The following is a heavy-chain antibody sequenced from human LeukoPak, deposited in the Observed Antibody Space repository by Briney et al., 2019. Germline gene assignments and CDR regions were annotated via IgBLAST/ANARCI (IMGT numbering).Heavy chain of an antibody. CDR2: INDRGIT. CDR3: ARDPSTVVNRPYYFDD. V-gene: IGHV4-34*01. Sequence: SDTLSLTCAVSVGSFSGYHWNWLRQAPGKGLEWIGEINDRGITNYNPYLKRRLTILIDTSKKQFSLKLRSVTAADTAVYFCARDPSTVVNRPYYFDDWGQGTLVTVSS. D-gene: IGHD4-23*01. J-gene: IGHJ4*02. CDR1: VGSFSGYH.